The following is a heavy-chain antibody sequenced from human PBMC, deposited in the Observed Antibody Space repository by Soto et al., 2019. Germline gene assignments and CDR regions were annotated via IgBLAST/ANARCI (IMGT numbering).Heavy chain of an antibody. CDR3: AKSRVFIGAIVTLLDS. CDR1: GFTFSSYA. CDR2: ISNNGDTA. V-gene: IGHV3-23*01. Sequence: EVQLLESGGGLVPPGGYLTLSCATSGFTFSSYAMVWVRQAAEKGLEWVASISNNGDTAYYADSVKGRFTISRGNSENSLYLQMKGLRADDTALYFCAKSRVFIGAIVTLLDSWGQGTQVTVSS. D-gene: IGHD3-16*02. J-gene: IGHJ4*02.